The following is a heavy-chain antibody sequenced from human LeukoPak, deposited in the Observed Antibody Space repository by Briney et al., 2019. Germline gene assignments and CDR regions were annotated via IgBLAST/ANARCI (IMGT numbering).Heavy chain of an antibody. CDR3: AKDLTTGMLSFDY. CDR1: GFTFSSYA. V-gene: IGHV3-30-3*01. CDR2: ISYDGSNK. J-gene: IGHJ4*02. Sequence: GGSLRLSCAASGFTFSSYAMHWVRQAPAKGLEWVAVISYDGSNKYYADSVKGRFTISRDNSKNTLYLQMNSLRAEEAAVYYCAKDLTTGMLSFDYWGQGTLVTVSS. D-gene: IGHD1-1*01.